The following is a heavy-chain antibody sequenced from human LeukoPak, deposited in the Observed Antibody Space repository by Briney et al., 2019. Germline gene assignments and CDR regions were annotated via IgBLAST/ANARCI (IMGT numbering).Heavy chain of an antibody. V-gene: IGHV4-34*01. J-gene: IGHJ6*02. CDR2: INHSGST. D-gene: IGHD2-2*01. CDR3: ARRGYCSSTSCSSYYYGMDV. CDR1: GGSFSGYY. Sequence: SETLSLTCAVYGGSFSGYYWSWIRQPPGKGLEWIGEINHSGSTNYNPSLKSRVTISVDTSKSQFSLKLSSVTAADTAVYYCARRGYCSSTSCSSYYYGMDVWGQGTTVTVSS.